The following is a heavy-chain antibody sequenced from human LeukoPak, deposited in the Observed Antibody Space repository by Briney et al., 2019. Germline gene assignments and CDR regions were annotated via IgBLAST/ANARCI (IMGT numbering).Heavy chain of an antibody. Sequence: GGSLRLSCAASGFTFSSYDMHWVRQVTGGGLEWVSAIHAAGDTYYPGSVQGRFTISRENAKNSLYLQVNSLRVEDTAVYYCAGRPGWGYGLDVWGQGTTVTASS. J-gene: IGHJ6*02. CDR3: AGRPGWGYGLDV. CDR2: IHAAGDT. D-gene: IGHD1-26*01. V-gene: IGHV3-13*04. CDR1: GFTFSSYD.